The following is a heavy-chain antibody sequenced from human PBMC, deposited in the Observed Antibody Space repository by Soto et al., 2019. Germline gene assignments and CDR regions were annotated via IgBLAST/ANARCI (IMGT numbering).Heavy chain of an antibody. CDR1: GGTFSSYS. CDR3: AREPYGDYSGY. J-gene: IGHJ4*02. CDR2: ITPILGIA. D-gene: IGHD4-17*01. V-gene: IGHV1-69*08. Sequence: QVQLVQSGAEVKKPGSSVKASCKASGGTFSSYSINWVRQAPGQGLEWMGRITPILGIANSAQKFQGRVTIPADKSTSTAYMELSSLRYEDTAVYYCAREPYGDYSGYWGQGTLVTVSS.